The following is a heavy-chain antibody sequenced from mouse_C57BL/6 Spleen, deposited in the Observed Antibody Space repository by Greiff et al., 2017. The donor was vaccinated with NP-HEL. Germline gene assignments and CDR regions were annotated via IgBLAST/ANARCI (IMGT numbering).Heavy chain of an antibody. V-gene: IGHV1-26*01. CDR1: GYTFTDYY. J-gene: IGHJ2*01. Sequence: EVQLQQSGPELVKPGASVKISCKASGYTFTDYYMNWVKQSHGKSLEWIGDINPNNGGTSYNQKFKGKATLTVDKSSSTAYMELRSLTSEDSAVYYCARYTIDYWGQGTTLTVSS. D-gene: IGHD5-1-1*01. CDR3: ARYTIDY. CDR2: INPNNGGT.